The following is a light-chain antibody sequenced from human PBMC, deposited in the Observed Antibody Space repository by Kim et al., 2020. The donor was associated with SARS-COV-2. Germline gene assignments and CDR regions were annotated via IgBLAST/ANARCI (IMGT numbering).Light chain of an antibody. J-gene: IGKJ2*03. Sequence: RATLTCRSSQTVLYKYNNKNYLARYKQERGQAPKQLIYWACIRESGVSDRFSGSGSETDFNLTISSLQAEDGAVYYCQQYYSTPPSFGQGTKLEI. V-gene: IGKV4-1*01. CDR1: QTVLYKYNNKNY. CDR3: QQYYSTPPS. CDR2: WAC.